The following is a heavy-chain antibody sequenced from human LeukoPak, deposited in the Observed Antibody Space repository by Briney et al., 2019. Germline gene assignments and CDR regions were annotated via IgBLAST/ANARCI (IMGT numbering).Heavy chain of an antibody. CDR2: MNPNSGNT. CDR3: ARDGRITIFGVVIIEDGMDV. Sequence: RASVKVSCKASGYTFTSYDINWVRQATGQGLEWMGWMNPNSGNTGYAQKFQGRVTMTRNTSISTAYMELRSLRSDDTAVYYCARDGRITIFGVVIIEDGMDVWGQGTTVTVSS. J-gene: IGHJ6*02. CDR1: GYTFTSYD. D-gene: IGHD3-3*01. V-gene: IGHV1-8*01.